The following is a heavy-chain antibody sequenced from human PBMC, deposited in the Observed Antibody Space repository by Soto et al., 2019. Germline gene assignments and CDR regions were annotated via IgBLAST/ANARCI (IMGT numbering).Heavy chain of an antibody. CDR2: INHSGST. Sequence: PSETLSLTCAVYGGSFSGYYWSWIRQPPGKGLEWIGEINHSGSTNYNPSLKNRVTISVDTSKNQFSLKLSSVTAADTAVYYCARGRYGSGSYYRYYFDYWGQGTLVTVSS. D-gene: IGHD3-10*01. CDR1: GGSFSGYY. V-gene: IGHV4-34*01. J-gene: IGHJ4*02. CDR3: ARGRYGSGSYYRYYFDY.